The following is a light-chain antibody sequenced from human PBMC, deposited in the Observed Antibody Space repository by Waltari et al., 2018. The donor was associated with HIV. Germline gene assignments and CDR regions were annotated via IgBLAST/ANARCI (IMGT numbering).Light chain of an antibody. Sequence: DIVMTQSPLSLPVTPGGPASISCMSSQSLLHSNGYNYLDWYLQKPGQSPQLLIYLGFNRASGVPDRFSGTGSGTDFTLKISRVEAEDVGVYYCMQALQTPLTFGPGTKVDIE. V-gene: IGKV2-28*01. CDR1: QSLLHSNGYNY. J-gene: IGKJ3*01. CDR3: MQALQTPLT. CDR2: LGF.